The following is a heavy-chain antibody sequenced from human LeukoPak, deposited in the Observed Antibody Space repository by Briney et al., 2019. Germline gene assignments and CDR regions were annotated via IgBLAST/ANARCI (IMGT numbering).Heavy chain of an antibody. J-gene: IGHJ4*02. CDR1: GYTFTNYA. V-gene: IGHV1-3*03. D-gene: IGHD1-26*01. CDR3: ARDRVGGSYYWPVWDY. CDR2: INDGDGNT. Sequence: GASATVSYMPSGYTFTNYAVHWVRRAPAQSREGIGYINDGDGNTNYSQELQGRVTISRDTSASIVYMELSCLRSEDTAVYYCARDRVGGSYYWPVWDYWGQGTLVTVSS.